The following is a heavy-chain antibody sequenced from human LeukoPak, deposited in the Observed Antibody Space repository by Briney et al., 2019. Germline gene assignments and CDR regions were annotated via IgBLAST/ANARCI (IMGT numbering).Heavy chain of an antibody. D-gene: IGHD2-15*01. CDR2: IYHSGST. CDR1: GGSISSSNW. V-gene: IGHV4-4*02. Sequence: SETLSLTCAVSGGSISSSNWWSWVRQPPGKGLEWIGEIYHSGSTNYNPSLKSRVTISVDKSKNQFSLKLSSVTAADTAVYYCARVGRYCSGGSCSGGYYFDYWGQGTLVTVSS. J-gene: IGHJ4*02. CDR3: ARVGRYCSGGSCSGGYYFDY.